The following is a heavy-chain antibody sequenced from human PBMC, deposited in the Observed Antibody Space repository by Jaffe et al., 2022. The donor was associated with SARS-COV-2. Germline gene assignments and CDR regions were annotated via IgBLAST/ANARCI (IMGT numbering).Heavy chain of an antibody. CDR2: ISHSGST. CDR3: VRQGYCNGNNCHNWFDP. D-gene: IGHD2-2*01. J-gene: IGHJ5*02. V-gene: IGHV4-38-2*02. CDR1: GYSINNNYH. Sequence: QEQLLESGPGLVKPSETLSLTCTVSGYSINNNYHWGWIRLPPGEGLEWIGLISHSGSTYYSSSLKSRVTLSMDTSKNQFSLMLSSVTAADTAVYYCVRQGYCNGNNCHNWFDPWGQGILVTVSS.